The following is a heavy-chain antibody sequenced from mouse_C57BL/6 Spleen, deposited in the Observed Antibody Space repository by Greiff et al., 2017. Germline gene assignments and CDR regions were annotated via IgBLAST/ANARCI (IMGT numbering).Heavy chain of an antibody. Sequence: VKLVESGAELVKPGASVKLSCKASGYTFTEYTIHWVKQRSGQGLEWIGWFYPGSGSIKYNEKFKDKATLTADKSSSTVYMELSRLTSEGSAVYFCARHEAGVPGFAYWGQGTLVTVSA. V-gene: IGHV1-62-2*01. CDR3: ARHEAGVPGFAY. CDR1: GYTFTEYT. J-gene: IGHJ3*01. CDR2: FYPGSGSI.